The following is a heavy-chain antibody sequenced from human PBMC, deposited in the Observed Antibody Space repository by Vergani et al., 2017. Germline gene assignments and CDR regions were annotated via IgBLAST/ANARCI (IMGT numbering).Heavy chain of an antibody. CDR2: IYYSGST. V-gene: IGHV4-59*01. CDR3: ARDQPTMVRVVMGWFDP. Sequence: QVQLQESGPGLVKPSETLSLTCTVSGGSISSYYWSWIRQPPGKGLEWIGYIYYSGSTNYNPSLKIRVTISVDTSKNQFSLKLSSVTAADTAVYYCARDQPTMVRVVMGWFDPWGQGTLVTVSS. J-gene: IGHJ5*02. D-gene: IGHD3-10*01. CDR1: GGSISSYY.